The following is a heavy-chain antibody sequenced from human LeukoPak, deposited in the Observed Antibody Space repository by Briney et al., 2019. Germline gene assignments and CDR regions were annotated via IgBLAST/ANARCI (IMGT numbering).Heavy chain of an antibody. D-gene: IGHD3/OR15-3a*01. Sequence: PSETLSLTCTVSGGSIGSSSYYWGWIRQPPGKGLEWIGSIHYSGSTYYNPSLKSRVTISVDTSKNHFSLKLSSVTAADTAVYYCATQGGFRTGFDPWGQGTLVTVSS. CDR3: ATQGGFRTGFDP. CDR2: IHYSGST. CDR1: GGSIGSSSYY. V-gene: IGHV4-39*01. J-gene: IGHJ5*02.